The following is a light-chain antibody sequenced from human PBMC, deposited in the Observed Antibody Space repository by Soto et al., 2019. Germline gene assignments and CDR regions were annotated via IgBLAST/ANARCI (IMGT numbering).Light chain of an antibody. J-gene: IGKJ1*01. CDR3: QQYNSYSGT. Sequence: DIQMPQSPSSLSASVGDRVPIPCRASQSISSWLAWYQQKPGKAPKLLIYDASSLESGIPSRFSGSGSGTEFTLTISSLQPDDFATSYCQQYNSYSGTFGQGTKVDIK. CDR1: QSISSW. CDR2: DAS. V-gene: IGKV1-5*01.